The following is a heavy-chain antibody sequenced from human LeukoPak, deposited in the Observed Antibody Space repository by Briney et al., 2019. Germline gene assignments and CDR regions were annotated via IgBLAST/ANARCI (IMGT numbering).Heavy chain of an antibody. V-gene: IGHV4-31*03. CDR3: ARVPLQQFSYSNPPHYYYYYGMDV. D-gene: IGHD4-11*01. Sequence: SETLSLTCTVSGGSISSGGYYWSWIRQHPGKGLEWIGYIYYSGSTYYNPSLKSRVTISVDTSKNQFSLKLSSVTAADTAVYYCARVPLQQFSYSNPPHYYYYYGMDVWGQGTTVTVTS. J-gene: IGHJ6*02. CDR1: GGSISSGGYY. CDR2: IYYSGST.